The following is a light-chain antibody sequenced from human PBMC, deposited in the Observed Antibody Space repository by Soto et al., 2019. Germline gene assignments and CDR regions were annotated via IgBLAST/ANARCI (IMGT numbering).Light chain of an antibody. CDR1: QSLNGR. CDR2: DVS. J-gene: IGKJ1*01. V-gene: IGKV1-5*01. Sequence: DIQMTQSPSTLSSSIGDRVTITCRASQSLNGRLAWYQQRPGHAPNLLIYDVSTLETGVPSRFSGTGSETEFTLTISGLQPDDFATYYCQQYYYYSTFGRGTKVEIK. CDR3: QQYYYYST.